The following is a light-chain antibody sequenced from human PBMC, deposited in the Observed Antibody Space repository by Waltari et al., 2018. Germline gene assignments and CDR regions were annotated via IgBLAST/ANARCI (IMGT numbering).Light chain of an antibody. Sequence: DIVMTQSPDSLAVSLGERATINCKSSQTVLCSSNNKNQLAWYQQKPGQPPKLLIYWASTRVSRVPDRFTGSGSGTDFTPTISSLQAEDVADYYCQQYNDAPLTFGGGTKLQ. CDR1: QTVLCSSNNKNQ. V-gene: IGKV4-1*01. CDR3: QQYNDAPLT. J-gene: IGKJ4*01. CDR2: WAS.